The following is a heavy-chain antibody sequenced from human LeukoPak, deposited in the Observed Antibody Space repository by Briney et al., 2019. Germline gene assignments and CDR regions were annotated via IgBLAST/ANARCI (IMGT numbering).Heavy chain of an antibody. CDR2: INPNSVGT. V-gene: IGHV1-2*02. J-gene: IGHJ3*02. D-gene: IGHD3-10*01. CDR1: GYTFTGYY. CDR3: ASLRGGFGELLVDI. Sequence: ASVKVSCKASGYTFTGYYMHWVRQAPGQGLEWMGWINPNSVGTNYAQKFQVRVTMTRDKSISTAYMELSRLRSDDTAVYYCASLRGGFGELLVDIWGQGTMVTVSS.